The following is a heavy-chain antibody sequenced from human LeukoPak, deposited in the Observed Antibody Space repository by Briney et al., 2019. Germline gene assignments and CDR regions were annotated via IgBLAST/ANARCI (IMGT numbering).Heavy chain of an antibody. D-gene: IGHD4-23*01. CDR3: SRIKYGGNSGYHFDY. V-gene: IGHV3-23*01. Sequence: GGSLRLSCSASGFNFNYFAMSWVRQAPGERLEWVSTIGDSGSGGSYADSVRGRFTISRDNSRNMVYLQMHSLRVDDSAVYYCSRIKYGGNSGYHFDYWGQGTLVTVSS. CDR2: IGDSGSGG. CDR1: GFNFNYFA. J-gene: IGHJ4*02.